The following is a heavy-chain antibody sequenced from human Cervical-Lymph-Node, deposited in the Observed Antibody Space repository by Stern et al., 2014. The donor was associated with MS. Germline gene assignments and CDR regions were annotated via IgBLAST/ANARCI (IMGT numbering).Heavy chain of an antibody. Sequence: EVQLVESGGGLAQPGGSLRLSCAGSGFTFSDYAMSWVRQAPGKGLEWVSGISGCGGSTYYAASVQGPFNISRDNSMCTLYLQMSSLRVDDTAVYYCAKGSRIVGSTEFDSWGQGTLVTVPS. CDR3: AKGSRIVGSTEFDS. V-gene: IGHV3-23*04. CDR1: GFTFSDYA. J-gene: IGHJ4*02. D-gene: IGHD1-26*01. CDR2: ISGCGGST.